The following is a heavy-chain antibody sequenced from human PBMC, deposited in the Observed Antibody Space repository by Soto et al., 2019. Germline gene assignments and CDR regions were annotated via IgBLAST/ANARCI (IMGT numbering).Heavy chain of an antibody. CDR2: ISWNSGSI. CDR1: GFTFDAYA. J-gene: IGHJ3*02. V-gene: IGHV3-9*01. D-gene: IGHD6-13*01. CDR3: ARELYSSSWNIACDI. Sequence: EVQLVESGGVLVQPGRSLRLSCAASGFTFDAYAMHWVRQATVKGLEWVSGISWNSGSIGYADSVMGRFTISRDKAKNSLYLQMNSVRAEETALYYCARELYSSSWNIACDIWGQGTMVTVCS.